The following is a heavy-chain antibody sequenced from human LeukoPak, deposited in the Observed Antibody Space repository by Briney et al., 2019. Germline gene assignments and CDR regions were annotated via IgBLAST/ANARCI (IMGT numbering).Heavy chain of an antibody. J-gene: IGHJ4*02. CDR3: YTEGDDIAEAWFDF. CDR2: IKSKADGETT. V-gene: IGHV3-15*01. D-gene: IGHD6-19*01. Sequence: GGSLRLSCAASGFTFNNAWMTWVRQAPGKGLEWVGRIKSKADGETTDYATPVKGRFTISRDDSQNTLHLQMNSLKTEDTAMYYCYTEGDDIAEAWFDFWGQGTLVTVSS. CDR1: GFTFNNAW.